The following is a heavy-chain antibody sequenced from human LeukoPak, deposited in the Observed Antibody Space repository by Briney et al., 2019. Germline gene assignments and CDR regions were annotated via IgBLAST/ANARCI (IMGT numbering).Heavy chain of an antibody. Sequence: SVKVSCKASGGTFSSYAISWVRRAPGQGLEWMGRIIPILGIANYAQKFQGRVTITADKSTSTAYMELSSLRSEDTAVYYCARVVAAGSLNWFDPWGQGTLVTVSS. J-gene: IGHJ5*02. CDR2: IIPILGIA. V-gene: IGHV1-69*04. CDR3: ARVVAAGSLNWFDP. D-gene: IGHD3-10*01. CDR1: GGTFSSYA.